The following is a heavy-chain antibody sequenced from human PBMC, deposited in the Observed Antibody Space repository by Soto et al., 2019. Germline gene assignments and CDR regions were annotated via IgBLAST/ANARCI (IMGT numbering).Heavy chain of an antibody. D-gene: IGHD2-15*01. Sequence: GGSLRLSCAASGFIASTNYMSWVRQAPGKGLEWVSVIYSGGSTYYADSVKGRFTISRDNSKNTLYLQMNSLRAEDTAVYYGARDSGCSGGSCYGSYYGMDVWGQGTTVTVSS. V-gene: IGHV3-53*01. J-gene: IGHJ6*02. CDR1: GFIASTNY. CDR3: ARDSGCSGGSCYGSYYGMDV. CDR2: IYSGGST.